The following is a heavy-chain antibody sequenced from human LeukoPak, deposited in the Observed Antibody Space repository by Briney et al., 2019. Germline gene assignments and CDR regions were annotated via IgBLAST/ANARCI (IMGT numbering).Heavy chain of an antibody. J-gene: IGHJ4*02. Sequence: GGSLRLSCAASGFTFSSYSMNWVRQAPGKGLEWVSSSSSMNSYIYYADSMKGRFTISRDNAKNSLYLQMNTLRADDTAVYYCAKDGGTHFDHWGQGTLVTVSS. CDR3: AKDGGTHFDH. CDR2: SSSMNSYI. D-gene: IGHD1-26*01. V-gene: IGHV3-21*01. CDR1: GFTFSSYS.